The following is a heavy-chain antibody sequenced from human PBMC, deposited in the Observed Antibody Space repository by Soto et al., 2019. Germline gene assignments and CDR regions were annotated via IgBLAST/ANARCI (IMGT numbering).Heavy chain of an antibody. CDR3: ARGGSNDWQVAFDI. D-gene: IGHD3-9*01. CDR1: GGSFSTYY. CDR2: INHSGSN. Sequence: QLQQWGAGLLKPSETLSLTCVVSGGSFSTYYYNWIRQSPGKGLEWIGEINHSGSNNYSPSLKSRVTMSLDTSKNQLSLKLTSVTAADTAVYYCARGGSNDWQVAFDIWGQVTMVTVSS. J-gene: IGHJ3*02. V-gene: IGHV4-34*01.